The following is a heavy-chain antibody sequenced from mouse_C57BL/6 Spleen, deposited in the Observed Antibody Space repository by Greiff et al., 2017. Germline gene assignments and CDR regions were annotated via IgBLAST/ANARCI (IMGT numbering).Heavy chain of an antibody. J-gene: IGHJ3*01. CDR1: GFTFSNYW. Sequence: EVKLVESGGGLVQPGGSMKLSCVASGFTFSNYWMNWVRQSPEKGLEWVAQIRLKSDNYATHYAESVKGRFTISRDDSKSSVYLQMNNLRAEDTGMYYCTASYDYDGGFAYCGQGILVTVSA. V-gene: IGHV6-3*01. D-gene: IGHD2-4*01. CDR3: TASYDYDGGFAY. CDR2: IRLKSDNYAT.